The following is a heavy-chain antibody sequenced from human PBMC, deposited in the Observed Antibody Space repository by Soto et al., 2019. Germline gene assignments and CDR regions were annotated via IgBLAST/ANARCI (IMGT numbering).Heavy chain of an antibody. CDR3: AKDIGVSIAVAGTGFDY. D-gene: IGHD6-19*01. V-gene: IGHV3-9*01. CDR1: GFTFDDYA. CDR2: ISWNSGSI. J-gene: IGHJ4*02. Sequence: GGSLRLSCAASGFTFDDYAMHWVRQAPGKGLEWVSGISWNSGSIGYADSVKGRFTISRDNAKNSLYLQMNSLRAEDTALYYCAKDIGVSIAVAGTGFDYWGQGTLVTVSS.